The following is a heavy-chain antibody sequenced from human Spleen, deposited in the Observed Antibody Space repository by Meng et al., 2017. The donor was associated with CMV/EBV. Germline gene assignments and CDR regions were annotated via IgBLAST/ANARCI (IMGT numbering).Heavy chain of an antibody. D-gene: IGHD2-2*02. CDR3: ARRYCSSTSCYRTLDY. CDR1: GFTFDDYA. CDR2: ISWDGGST. V-gene: IGHV3-43D*03. Sequence: GGSLRLSCAASGFTFDDYAMHWVRQAPGKGLEWVSLISWDGGSTYYADSVKGRFTISRDNSKNSLYLQMNSLRAEDTAVYYCARRYCSSTSCYRTLDYWGQGTLVTVSS. J-gene: IGHJ4*02.